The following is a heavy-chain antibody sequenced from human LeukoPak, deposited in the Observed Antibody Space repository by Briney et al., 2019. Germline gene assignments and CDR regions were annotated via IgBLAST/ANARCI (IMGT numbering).Heavy chain of an antibody. Sequence: ASVKVSCKASGYTFVGYYLHWVRQAPGQGLEWMAWIDPYTGNTHYAQKFQGRIAVTRDTSVSTTYMELSWLTSDDTARYYCAREYSASEHWGQGTLVTVSS. J-gene: IGHJ4*02. CDR3: AREYSASEH. D-gene: IGHD5-12*01. V-gene: IGHV1-2*02. CDR1: GYTFVGYY. CDR2: IDPYTGNT.